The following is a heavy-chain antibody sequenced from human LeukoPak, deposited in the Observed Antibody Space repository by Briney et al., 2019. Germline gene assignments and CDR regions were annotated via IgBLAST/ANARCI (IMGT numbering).Heavy chain of an antibody. CDR1: GFTFSSYG. CDR3: AKDSVTTTPYFDY. J-gene: IGHJ4*02. Sequence: GGSLRLSCAASGFTFSSYGMHWVRQAPGKGLEWVAVISYDGSNKYYADSVKGRFTISRDNSKNTLYLQMNSLRAEDTAVYCCAKDSVTTTPYFDYWGQGTLVTVSS. V-gene: IGHV3-30*18. D-gene: IGHD4-17*01. CDR2: ISYDGSNK.